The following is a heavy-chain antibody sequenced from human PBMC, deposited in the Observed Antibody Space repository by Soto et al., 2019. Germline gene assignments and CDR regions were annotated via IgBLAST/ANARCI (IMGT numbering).Heavy chain of an antibody. Sequence: QLQLQESGPGLVKPSETLSLTCTVSGGSISSSSYYWGWIRQPPGKGLEWIGSIYYSGSTYYNPSLKSRVTISVDTSKNQFSLKLSSVTAADTAEYYCARFIVLMVYFDYWGQGTLVTVSS. CDR3: ARFIVLMVYFDY. D-gene: IGHD2-8*01. V-gene: IGHV4-39*01. J-gene: IGHJ4*02. CDR2: IYYSGST. CDR1: GGSISSSSYY.